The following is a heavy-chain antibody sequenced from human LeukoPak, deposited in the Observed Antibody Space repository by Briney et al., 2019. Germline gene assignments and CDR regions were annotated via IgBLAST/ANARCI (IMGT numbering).Heavy chain of an antibody. CDR3: ARGTVTMPKRYYFDY. Sequence: GGSLRPSCAASGFTFSSYSMNWVRQAPGKGLEWVLSISSSSSYIYYADSVKGRFTISRDNAKNSLYLQMNSLRAEDTAVYYCARGTVTMPKRYYFDYWGQGTLVTVSS. J-gene: IGHJ4*02. D-gene: IGHD4-17*01. CDR2: ISSSSSYI. V-gene: IGHV3-21*01. CDR1: GFTFSSYS.